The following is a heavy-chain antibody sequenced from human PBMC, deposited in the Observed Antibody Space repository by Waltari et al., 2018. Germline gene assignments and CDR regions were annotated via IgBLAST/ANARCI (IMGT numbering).Heavy chain of an antibody. CDR3: ARGYSSSSVGIWWKDGMDV. Sequence: GSTNYNPSLKSRVTISVDTSKNQFSLKLSSVTAADTAVYYCARGYSSSSVGIWWKDGMDVWGQGTTVTVSS. CDR2: GST. D-gene: IGHD6-6*01. J-gene: IGHJ6*02. V-gene: IGHV4-59*09.